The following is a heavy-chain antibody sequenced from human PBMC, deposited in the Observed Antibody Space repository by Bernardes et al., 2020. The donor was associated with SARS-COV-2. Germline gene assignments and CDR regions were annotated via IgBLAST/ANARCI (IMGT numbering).Heavy chain of an antibody. CDR1: GFTFRSSW. CDR2: LKGDGRQR. Sequence: GGSLRLSRAASGFTFRSSWMRWVRQAPGPGLAWVANLKGDGRQRSSVDSVRGRFTISRDNAKNLLYLQMNSLKTEDTAVYYCTTDRIYDYVWGSYRIPDYWGQGNLVTVSS. V-gene: IGHV3-7*03. D-gene: IGHD3-16*02. J-gene: IGHJ4*02. CDR3: TTDRIYDYVWGSYRIPDY.